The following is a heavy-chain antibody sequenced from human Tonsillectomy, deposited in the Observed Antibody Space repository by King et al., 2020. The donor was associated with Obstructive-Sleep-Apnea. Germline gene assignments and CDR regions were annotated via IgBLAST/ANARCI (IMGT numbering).Heavy chain of an antibody. D-gene: IGHD2-15*01. J-gene: IGHJ6*02. CDR1: GFTFSSYP. CDR3: ASDQDVVVVAATPGGYFYYGMDV. Sequence: VQLVQSGGGVVQPGRSLRLSCAASGFTFSSYPMHWVRQAPGKGLEWVAVISHDGSDKYYADSVKGRFTISRDNSKNTLYLQVNSLRAEDTAVYYCASDQDVVVVAATPGGYFYYGMDVWGQGTTVTVSS. V-gene: IGHV3-30*04. CDR2: ISHDGSDK.